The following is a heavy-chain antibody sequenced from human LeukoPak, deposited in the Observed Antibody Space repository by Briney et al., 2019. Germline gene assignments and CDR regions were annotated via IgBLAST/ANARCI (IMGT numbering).Heavy chain of an antibody. Sequence: NPSQTLSLTCAVSGGSITGGVYSWSCFRQPAGKGLECIGRFYGSGRPNYNPSLKSRVTISVDTSKNQFSLKVTSVTAADMAVYYCARVNHYYYSSGSYSVNTYFFDSWGQGTVVTVSS. D-gene: IGHD3-10*01. CDR1: GGSITGGVYS. J-gene: IGHJ4*02. CDR2: FYGSGRP. CDR3: ARVNHYYYSSGSYSVNTYFFDS. V-gene: IGHV4-61*02.